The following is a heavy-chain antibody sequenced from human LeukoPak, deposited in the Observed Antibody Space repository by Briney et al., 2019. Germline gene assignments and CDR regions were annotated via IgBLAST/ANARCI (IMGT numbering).Heavy chain of an antibody. CDR2: INPNSGGT. V-gene: IGHV1-2*02. D-gene: IGHD3-10*01. J-gene: IGHJ6*03. Sequence: GASVKVSCKASGYTFTGYYMHWVRQAPGQGLEWMGWINPNSGGTNYAQRFQGRVTMTRDTSISTAYMELSRLRSDDTAVYYCARELDRFGYMDVWGKGTTVTVSS. CDR3: ARELDRFGYMDV. CDR1: GYTFTGYY.